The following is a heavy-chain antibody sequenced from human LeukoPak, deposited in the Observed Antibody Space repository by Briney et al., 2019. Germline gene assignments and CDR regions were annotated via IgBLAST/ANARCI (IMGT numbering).Heavy chain of an antibody. D-gene: IGHD4-17*01. Sequence: SETLSLTCAVYGGSFGGYYWSWIRQHPGKGLEWIGYIYYSGSTYYNPSLKSRVTISVDTSKNQFSLKLSSVTAADTAVYYCARLNDYGDYGAPGYWFDPWGQGTLVTVSS. V-gene: IGHV4-31*11. J-gene: IGHJ5*02. CDR1: GGSFGGYY. CDR3: ARLNDYGDYGAPGYWFDP. CDR2: IYYSGST.